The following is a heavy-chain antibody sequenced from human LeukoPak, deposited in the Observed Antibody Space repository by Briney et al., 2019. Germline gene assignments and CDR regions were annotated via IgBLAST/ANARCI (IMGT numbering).Heavy chain of an antibody. CDR1: GFTFDDYA. Sequence: GGSLRLSCAASGFTFDDYAMHWVRQAPGKGLEWVSGISWNSGSIGYADSVKGRFTISRDNAKNSLYLQMNSLRAEDTAVYYCARAERWLQLRVDPWGQGTLVTVSS. CDR3: ARAERWLQLRVDP. D-gene: IGHD5-24*01. V-gene: IGHV3-9*01. CDR2: ISWNSGSI. J-gene: IGHJ5*02.